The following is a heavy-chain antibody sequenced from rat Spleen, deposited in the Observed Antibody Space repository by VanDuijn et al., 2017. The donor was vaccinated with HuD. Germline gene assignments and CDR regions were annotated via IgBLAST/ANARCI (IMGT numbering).Heavy chain of an antibody. Sequence: EVQLVESGGGLVQPGRSMKLSCAASGFTFSNYGMAWVRQTPTKGLEWVASINTNGGATYYSDSVKGRFTISRDNAKSTLYLQMNSLRSEDTATYYCTRHDYSGVITNWFAYWGQGTLVTVSS. D-gene: IGHD4-4*01. CDR3: TRHDYSGVITNWFAY. J-gene: IGHJ3*01. V-gene: IGHV5-25*01. CDR2: INTNGGAT. CDR1: GFTFSNYG.